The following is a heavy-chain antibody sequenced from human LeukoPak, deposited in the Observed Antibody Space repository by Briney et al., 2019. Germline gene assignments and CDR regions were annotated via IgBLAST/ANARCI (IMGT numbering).Heavy chain of an antibody. CDR1: GFTVSTNY. CDR2: IHRDGST. J-gene: IGHJ4*02. Sequence: GGSLRLSCAVSGFTVSTNYMSWVRQAPGKGLEWVSIIHRDGSTYYADSVKGRFTISRDNSKNTLYIQMNSLRVEDTGVYYCARVWSTSCYRYWGQGTLVTVSS. V-gene: IGHV3-66*01. CDR3: ARVWSTSCYRY. D-gene: IGHD2-2*02.